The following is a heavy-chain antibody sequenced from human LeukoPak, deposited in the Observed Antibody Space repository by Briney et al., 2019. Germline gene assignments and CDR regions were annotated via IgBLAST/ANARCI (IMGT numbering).Heavy chain of an antibody. CDR3: AREDEDWFDP. Sequence: GASVKVSCKASGYTLTNYDINWVRQATGQGLEWMGWTNPNTGNTGYAQKFQGRVTITTDESTSTAYMELSSLRSEDTAVYYCAREDEDWFDPWGQGTLVTVSS. CDR1: GYTLTNYD. D-gene: IGHD2-15*01. CDR2: TNPNTGNT. J-gene: IGHJ5*02. V-gene: IGHV1-8*01.